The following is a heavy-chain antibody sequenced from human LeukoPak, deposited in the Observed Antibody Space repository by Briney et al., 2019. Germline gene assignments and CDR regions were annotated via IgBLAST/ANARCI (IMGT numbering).Heavy chain of an antibody. CDR3: ATSTWSTKYFDY. Sequence: GGSLRLSCAASGFIFSSYSMNWVRQAPGKGLEWVSCISSSSDYIYYADSVKGRFTISRDNAKNSLYLQMNSLRAEDMAVYYCATSTWSTKYFDYWGPGTLVTVSS. CDR2: ISSSSDYI. CDR1: GFIFSSYS. V-gene: IGHV3-21*01. D-gene: IGHD5/OR15-5a*01. J-gene: IGHJ4*02.